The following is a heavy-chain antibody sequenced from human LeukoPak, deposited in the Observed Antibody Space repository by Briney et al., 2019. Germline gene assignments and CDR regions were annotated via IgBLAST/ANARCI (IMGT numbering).Heavy chain of an antibody. D-gene: IGHD1-7*01. J-gene: IGHJ4*02. CDR3: ARRITGTTSYLDY. CDR2: ISSSSSYI. CDR1: GFTFSSYG. V-gene: IGHV3-21*01. Sequence: GGSLRLSCAASGFTFSSYGMHWVRQAPGKGLEWVSSISSSSSYIYYADSVKGRFTISRDDAKNSLYLQMNSLRAEDTAVYYCARRITGTTSYLDYWGQGTLVTVSS.